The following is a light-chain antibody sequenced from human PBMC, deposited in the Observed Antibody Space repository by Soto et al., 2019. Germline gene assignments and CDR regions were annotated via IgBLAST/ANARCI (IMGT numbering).Light chain of an antibody. CDR2: LNSDGSH. CDR1: SGHSSYA. Sequence: VLTQSPSASASLGASVKLTCTLSSGHSSYAIAWHQQQPEKGPRYLMKLNSDGSHSKGDGIPDRFSGSSSGAERYLTISSLQSEDEADYYCQTWGTGIVVFGGGPKLTVL. V-gene: IGLV4-69*01. J-gene: IGLJ2*01. CDR3: QTWGTGIVV.